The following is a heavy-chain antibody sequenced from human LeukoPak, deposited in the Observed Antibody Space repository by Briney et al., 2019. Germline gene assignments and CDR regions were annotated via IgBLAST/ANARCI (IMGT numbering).Heavy chain of an antibody. CDR3: ARLYYGDYYFDY. CDR1: GFTFSSYG. J-gene: IGHJ4*02. CDR2: IWYDGTNK. Sequence: GGSLILSCAASGFTFSSYGMHWVRQAPGKGLEWVAVIWYDGTNKYYADSVKGRFTISRDNSKNTLYLQMNSLRAEDTAVYYCARLYYGDYYFDYWGQGTLVTVSS. V-gene: IGHV3-33*01. D-gene: IGHD4-17*01.